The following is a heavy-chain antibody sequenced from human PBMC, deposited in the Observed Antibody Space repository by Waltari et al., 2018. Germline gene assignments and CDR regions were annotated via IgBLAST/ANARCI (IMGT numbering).Heavy chain of an antibody. CDR1: GGSISSSSYY. Sequence: QLQLQESGPGLVKPSETLSLTCTVSGGSISSSSYYWGWIRQPPGKGLEWIGSIYYSGSTYYNPSLSMRVTISVDTSKNQYSLKLSSVTAADTTVYYCARSGGLDTAMVYYFDYWGQGTLVTVSS. V-gene: IGHV4-39*01. CDR2: IYYSGST. J-gene: IGHJ4*02. CDR3: ARSGGLDTAMVYYFDY. D-gene: IGHD5-18*01.